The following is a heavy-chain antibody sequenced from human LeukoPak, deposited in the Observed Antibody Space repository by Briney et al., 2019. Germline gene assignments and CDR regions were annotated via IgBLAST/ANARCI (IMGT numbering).Heavy chain of an antibody. CDR1: GFTFSDYH. CDR2: ISSSGGTI. CDR3: ARGPVSSSGFFGY. D-gene: IGHD6-19*01. Sequence: GGSLRLSCAASGFTFSDYHMSWIRQAPGKGLEWVSYISSSGGTISYADSVKGRFTISRDNAKNSLYLQMISLRAEDTAVYYCARGPVSSSGFFGYWGQGTLVTVSS. J-gene: IGHJ4*02. V-gene: IGHV3-11*01.